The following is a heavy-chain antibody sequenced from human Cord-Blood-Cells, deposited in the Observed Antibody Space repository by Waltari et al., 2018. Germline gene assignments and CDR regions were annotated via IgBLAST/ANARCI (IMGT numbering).Heavy chain of an antibody. J-gene: IGHJ4*02. CDR2: ISYDGSNK. CDR1: GFTSSSYA. V-gene: IGHV3-30-3*01. Sequence: QVQLVESGGGVVQPGRSLRLSCAASGFTSSSYAMHWVRQAPGKGLEWVAVISYDGSNKYYADSVKGRFTISRDNSKNTLYLQMNSLRAEDTAVYYCARACSSTSCYDYWGQGTLVTVSS. CDR3: ARACSSTSCYDY. D-gene: IGHD2-2*01.